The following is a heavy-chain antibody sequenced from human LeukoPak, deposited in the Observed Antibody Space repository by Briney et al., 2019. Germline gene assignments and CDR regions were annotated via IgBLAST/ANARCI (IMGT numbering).Heavy chain of an antibody. Sequence: QSGGSLRLSCAASGFTFSSYWMSWVRQAPGKGLEWVANIKQDGSEKYYVDSVKGRFTISRDNAKNSLYLQMNSLRAEDTAVYYCARDIAQYDFWSGYHLWGQGTLVTVSS. CDR2: IKQDGSEK. J-gene: IGHJ4*02. CDR1: GFTFSSYW. V-gene: IGHV3-7*01. CDR3: ARDIAQYDFWSGYHL. D-gene: IGHD3-3*01.